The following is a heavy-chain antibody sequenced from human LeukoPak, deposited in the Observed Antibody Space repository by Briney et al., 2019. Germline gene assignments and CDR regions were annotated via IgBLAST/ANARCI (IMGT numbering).Heavy chain of an antibody. CDR3: AREWVDTAMVTGNDY. D-gene: IGHD5-18*01. CDR2: IIPILGIA. Sequence: GASVKVSCKASGSTFSSYAISWVRQAPGQGLEWMGRIIPILGIANYAQKFQGRVTITADKSTSTAYMELSSLRSEDTAVYYCAREWVDTAMVTGNDYWGQGTLVTVSS. J-gene: IGHJ4*02. CDR1: GSTFSSYA. V-gene: IGHV1-69*04.